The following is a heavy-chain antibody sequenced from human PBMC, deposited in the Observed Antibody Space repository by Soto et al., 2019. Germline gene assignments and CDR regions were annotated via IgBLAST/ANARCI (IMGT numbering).Heavy chain of an antibody. V-gene: IGHV1-18*01. CDR3: ARERGGYSYGDY. D-gene: IGHD5-18*01. Sequence: QVQLVQSGAEVKKPGASVKVSCKASGYTFTSYGIAWVRQAPGQGLEWLGWVNIYEGRTNYAQKFQGRVTMTADTSTSTVYLELRSLRSDDTAIYYCARERGGYSYGDYWGQGTVVTVSS. CDR2: VNIYEGRT. J-gene: IGHJ4*02. CDR1: GYTFTSYG.